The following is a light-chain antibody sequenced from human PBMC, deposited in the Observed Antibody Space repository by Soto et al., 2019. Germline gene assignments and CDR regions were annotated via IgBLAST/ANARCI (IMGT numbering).Light chain of an antibody. Sequence: QSVLTQPHSVSGAPGQRVTISCTGSSSNIGAGYDVPWYQQLPGTAPKLLIYGNSKRPSGVPDRFSGSKSGTAASLAITGLQAEDEAEYYCQSYDSSLSGSVFGGGTKLTVL. CDR1: SSNIGAGYD. J-gene: IGLJ3*02. V-gene: IGLV1-40*01. CDR2: GNS. CDR3: QSYDSSLSGSV.